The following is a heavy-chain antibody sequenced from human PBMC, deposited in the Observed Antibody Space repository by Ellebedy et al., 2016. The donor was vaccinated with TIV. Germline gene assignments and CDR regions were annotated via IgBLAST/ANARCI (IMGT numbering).Heavy chain of an antibody. CDR2: INPTKGDT. Sequence: AASVKVSCKASRQPIDGHYIHWVRQAPGQGLVWMGWINPTKGDTGYAQNFRGRVTMTRDMSKHTNYMELSGLKSDDTADYYSANHEQVSAAALDIWGQGTSVIVSS. D-gene: IGHD2-2*01. J-gene: IGHJ3*02. CDR1: RQPIDGHY. V-gene: IGHV1-2*02. CDR3: ANHEQVSAAALDI.